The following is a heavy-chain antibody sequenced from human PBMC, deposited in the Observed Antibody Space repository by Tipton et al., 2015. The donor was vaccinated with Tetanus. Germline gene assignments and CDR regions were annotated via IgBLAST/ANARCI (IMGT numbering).Heavy chain of an antibody. J-gene: IGHJ4*02. V-gene: IGHV4-31*03. CDR2: IYYSGST. CDR1: GGSISSGGYY. Sequence: TLSLTCSVSGGSISSGGYYWTWIRQHPGKGLEWIGYIYYSGSTYYNPSLQSRVTISVDTSKNQFSLRLSSVTAADTAVYYCARDVRGEGGGWYTDYWGQGTLVTVSS. CDR3: ARDVRGEGGGWYTDY. D-gene: IGHD6-19*01.